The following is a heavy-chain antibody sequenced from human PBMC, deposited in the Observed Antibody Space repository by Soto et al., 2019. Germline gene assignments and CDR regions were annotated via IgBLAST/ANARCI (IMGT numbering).Heavy chain of an antibody. Sequence: QLQLQESGPGLVKPSETLSLTCAVSGGSISSSSYYWGWIRQPPGKGLEWIGSIYYSGSTYYNPSLQSRVTISADTSKNQFSLKLSYVTAADTAVYSCASYYAYGDYYFDYWGQGTLVTVSS. V-gene: IGHV4-39*01. CDR1: GGSISSSSYY. D-gene: IGHD4-17*01. CDR2: IYYSGST. CDR3: ASYYAYGDYYFDY. J-gene: IGHJ4*02.